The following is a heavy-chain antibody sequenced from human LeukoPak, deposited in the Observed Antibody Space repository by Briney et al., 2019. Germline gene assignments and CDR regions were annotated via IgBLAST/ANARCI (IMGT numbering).Heavy chain of an antibody. V-gene: IGHV5-51*01. D-gene: IGHD3-16*02. J-gene: IGHJ4*02. CDR3: ARHAPSARYDVSRFTTNFDS. CDR2: VYSCESDA. CDR1: GYTFPSYW. Sequence: ESLKISCKGSGYTFPSYWIGWVRQMPGKGLEWMGIVYSCESDARYSPSFKGQVTMSADTSISTAYLQWSSLKASDSAMYYCARHAPSARYDVSRFTTNFDSWGQGTLVTVPS.